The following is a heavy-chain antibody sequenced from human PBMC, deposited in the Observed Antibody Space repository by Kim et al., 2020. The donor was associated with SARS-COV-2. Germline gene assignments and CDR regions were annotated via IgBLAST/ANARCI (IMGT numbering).Heavy chain of an antibody. D-gene: IGHD6-13*01. CDR3: AKVTYSSSWFVTDAFDI. J-gene: IGHJ3*02. Sequence: VKGRFTISRDNSKNTLYLQMNSLRAEDTAVYYCAKVTYSSSWFVTDAFDIWGQGTMVTVSS. V-gene: IGHV3-30*02.